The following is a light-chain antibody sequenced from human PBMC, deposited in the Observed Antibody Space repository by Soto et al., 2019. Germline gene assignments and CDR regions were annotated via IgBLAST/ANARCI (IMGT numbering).Light chain of an antibody. J-gene: IGLJ1*01. Sequence: QSALTQPASVSGSPGQSITISCTGTSSDVDTYIYISWYQQHPCKAPKLIIYDVTNRPPGVSNRFSGSKSGNTASLTISGLQTEDEADYYCSSYTFSTLVFATGTKVTVL. V-gene: IGLV2-14*03. CDR2: DVT. CDR1: SSDVDTYIY. CDR3: SSYTFSTLV.